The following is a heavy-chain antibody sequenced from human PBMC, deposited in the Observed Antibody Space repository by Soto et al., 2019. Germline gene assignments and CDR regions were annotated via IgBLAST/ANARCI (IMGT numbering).Heavy chain of an antibody. D-gene: IGHD3-10*01. CDR3: ARDRRYYYGSGSYYGTDY. CDR2: IIPIFGTA. J-gene: IGHJ4*02. V-gene: IGHV1-69*13. CDR1: GGTFSSYA. Sequence: GASVKVSCKASGGTFSSYAISWVRQAPGQGLEWMGGIIPIFGTANYAQKFQGRVTITADESTSTTYMELSSLRSEDTAVYYCARDRRYYYGSGSYYGTDYWGQGTLVT.